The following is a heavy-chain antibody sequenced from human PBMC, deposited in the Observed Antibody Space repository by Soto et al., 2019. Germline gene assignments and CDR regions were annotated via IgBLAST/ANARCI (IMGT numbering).Heavy chain of an antibody. CDR1: GGTFSSYA. CDR3: ARDTKDDYVWGSTTFDP. D-gene: IGHD3-16*01. Sequence: ASVKVSCKASGGTFSSYAISWVRQAPGQGLEWMGGIIPIFGTANYAQKFQGRVTITADKSTSTAYMELSSLRSEDTAVYYCARDTKDDYVWGSTTFDPWGQGTLVTVSS. V-gene: IGHV1-69*06. J-gene: IGHJ5*02. CDR2: IIPIFGTA.